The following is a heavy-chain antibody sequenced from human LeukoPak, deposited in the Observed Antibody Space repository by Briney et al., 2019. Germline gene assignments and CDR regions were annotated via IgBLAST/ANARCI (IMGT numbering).Heavy chain of an antibody. Sequence: GGSLRLSCAASGFTVSSNYMSWVRQAPGKGLEWVSVIYSGGSTYYADSVKGRFTISRDNSKNTLYLQMNSLRAEDTAVYYCARLGCSGGSCSSFDYWGQGTLVTVSS. CDR3: ARLGCSGGSCSSFDY. CDR1: GFTVSSNY. J-gene: IGHJ4*02. CDR2: IYSGGST. D-gene: IGHD2-15*01. V-gene: IGHV3-53*01.